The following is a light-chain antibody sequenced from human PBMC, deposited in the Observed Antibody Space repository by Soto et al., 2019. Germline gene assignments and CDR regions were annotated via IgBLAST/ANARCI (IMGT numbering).Light chain of an antibody. CDR1: QSVSSN. CDR2: GAS. Sequence: EIVMTQSPATLSVSPGERATLSCRASQSVSSNLAWYQQKPGQAPRFLIYGASTRATGIPARFSGSGSETEFTLTISSLQSEDFAVYYCQQYDNWPLTFGGGTKVDIK. V-gene: IGKV3-15*01. CDR3: QQYDNWPLT. J-gene: IGKJ4*01.